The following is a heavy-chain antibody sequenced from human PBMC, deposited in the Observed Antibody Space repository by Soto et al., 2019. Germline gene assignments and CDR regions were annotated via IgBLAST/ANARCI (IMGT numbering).Heavy chain of an antibody. CDR3: ARSPTLDYDFWSGYPVPLDY. D-gene: IGHD3-3*01. V-gene: IGHV1-2*02. J-gene: IGHJ4*02. Sequence: VASVKVSCKASGYTFTGYYMHWVRQAPGQGLEWMGWINPNSGGTNYAQKFQGRVTMTRDTSISTAYMELSRLRSDDTAVYYCARSPTLDYDFWSGYPVPLDYWGQGTLVTVSS. CDR2: INPNSGGT. CDR1: GYTFTGYY.